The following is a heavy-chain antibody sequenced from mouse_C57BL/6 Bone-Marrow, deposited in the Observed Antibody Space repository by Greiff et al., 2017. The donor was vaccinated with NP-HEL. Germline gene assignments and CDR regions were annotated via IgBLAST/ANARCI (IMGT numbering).Heavy chain of an antibody. CDR2: IDPSDSYT. V-gene: IGHV1-50*01. CDR3: AREDYYGSFDY. D-gene: IGHD1-1*01. J-gene: IGHJ2*01. Sequence: QVQLQQPGAELVKPGASVKLSCKASGYTFTSYWMQWVKQRPGQGLEWIGEIDPSDSYTNYNQKFKGKATLTVDTSSSPAYMQLSSLTSEDSAVYYCAREDYYGSFDYWGQGTTLTVSS. CDR1: GYTFTSYW.